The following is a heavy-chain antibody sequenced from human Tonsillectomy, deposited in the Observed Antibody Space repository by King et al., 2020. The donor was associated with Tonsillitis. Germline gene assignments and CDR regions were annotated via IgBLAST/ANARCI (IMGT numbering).Heavy chain of an antibody. Sequence: VQLVESGGGVVQPGGSLRLSCAASGFTFDDYAMHWVRQVPGKGLEWVSLISGDGGSTSYADSVKGRFTISRDNSKNSLYLQMNSLTTEDSALYYCANGLSCISMMGVIPACFNYMDVWGKGTTVTVSS. D-gene: IGHD3-22*01. CDR3: ANGLSCISMMGVIPACFNYMDV. V-gene: IGHV3-43*02. J-gene: IGHJ6*03. CDR1: GFTFDDYA. CDR2: ISGDGGST.